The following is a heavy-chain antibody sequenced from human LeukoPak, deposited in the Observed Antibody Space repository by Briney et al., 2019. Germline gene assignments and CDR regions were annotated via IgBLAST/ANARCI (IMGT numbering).Heavy chain of an antibody. CDR3: ARSTGVPYYDILTGIDAFDI. Sequence: ASVKVSCKASGYTFTGYYMHWVRQAPGQGLEWMGWINPNSGGTNYAQKFQGWVTMTRDTSISTAYMELSRLRSDDTVVYYCARSTGVPYYDILTGIDAFDIWGQGTMVTVSS. J-gene: IGHJ3*02. CDR2: INPNSGGT. CDR1: GYTFTGYY. D-gene: IGHD3-9*01. V-gene: IGHV1-2*04.